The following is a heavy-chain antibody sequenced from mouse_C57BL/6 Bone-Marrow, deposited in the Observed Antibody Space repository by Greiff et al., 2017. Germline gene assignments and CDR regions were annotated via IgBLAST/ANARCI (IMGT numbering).Heavy chain of an antibody. V-gene: IGHV2-9-1*01. CDR1: GFSLTSYA. CDR3: ARNWKGGY. J-gene: IGHJ4*01. CDR2: IWTGGGT. Sequence: QVKLQQSGPGLVAPSQSLSITCTVSGFSLTSYAISWVSQPPGKGLEWLGVIWTGGGTNYNSATQSRLSISKDSSKGQVFLTMNSLQTEDTARYYCARNWKGGYWGQGTSVTVSS.